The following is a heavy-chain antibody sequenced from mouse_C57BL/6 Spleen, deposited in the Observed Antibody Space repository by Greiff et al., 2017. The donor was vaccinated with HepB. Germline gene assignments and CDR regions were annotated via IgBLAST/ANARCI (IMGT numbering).Heavy chain of an antibody. CDR2: ISSGSSTI. D-gene: IGHD1-1*01. J-gene: IGHJ3*01. V-gene: IGHV5-17*01. CDR3: AKGGNSVVEGLFAY. Sequence: EVKVEESGGGLVKPGGSLNLSCAASGFTFSDYGMHWVRQAPEKGLEWVAYISSGSSTIYYADTVKGRFTISRDNAKNTLFLQMTSRRSADTAMYYCAKGGNSVVEGLFAYWGQGTMVTVYA. CDR1: GFTFSDYG.